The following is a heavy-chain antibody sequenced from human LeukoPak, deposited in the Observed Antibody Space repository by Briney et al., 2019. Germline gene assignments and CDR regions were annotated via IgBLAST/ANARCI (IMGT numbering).Heavy chain of an antibody. D-gene: IGHD3-22*01. CDR3: ARSAYYDSTGSDY. CDR2: INPSSGGT. J-gene: IGHJ4*02. Sequence: GASVKVSCKASGYTFTGYYMHWVRQAPGQGLEWMGWINPSSGGTNYAQKFQGRVTMTRDTSISTTYMELDRLRSDDTAVYYCARSAYYDSTGSDYWGQGTLVTVSS. CDR1: GYTFTGYY. V-gene: IGHV1-2*02.